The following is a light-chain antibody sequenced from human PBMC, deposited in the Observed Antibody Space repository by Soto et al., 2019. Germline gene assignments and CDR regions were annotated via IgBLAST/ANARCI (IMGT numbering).Light chain of an antibody. CDR2: GAS. CDR1: QSVSSSY. CDR3: QQYGRSPKT. V-gene: IGKV3-20*01. Sequence: EIVLTQSPGTLSLSPGERATLSCRASQSVSSSYLAWYQHKPGQAPRLLIYGASSRATDIPDRFTGSGSGTDFTLTISRLEPEDFAVYYCQQYGRSPKTFGQGTKVEIK. J-gene: IGKJ1*01.